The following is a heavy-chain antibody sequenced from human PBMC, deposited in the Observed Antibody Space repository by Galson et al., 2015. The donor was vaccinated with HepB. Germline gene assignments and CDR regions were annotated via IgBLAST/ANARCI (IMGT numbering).Heavy chain of an antibody. J-gene: IGHJ6*02. CDR3: ARRGRDGDYYYGMDV. D-gene: IGHD4-17*01. Sequence: QSGAEGKKPGESLKISCTGSGYSFTSYWIGWVRQMPGKGLEWMGIIYPGDSDTRYSPSFQGQVTIPADKSISTAYLQWSSLKASDTAKYYCARRGRDGDYYYGMDVWGQGTTVTVSS. V-gene: IGHV5-51*01. CDR2: IYPGDSDT. CDR1: GYSFTSYW.